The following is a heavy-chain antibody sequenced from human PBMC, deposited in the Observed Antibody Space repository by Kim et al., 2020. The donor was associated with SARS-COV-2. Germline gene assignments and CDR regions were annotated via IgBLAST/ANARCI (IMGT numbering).Heavy chain of an antibody. D-gene: IGHD6-13*01. CDR3: ARDHLEGEQQLALDY. CDR1: GYTFTSYA. J-gene: IGHJ4*02. Sequence: ASVKVSCKASGYTFTSYAMHWVRQAPGQRLEWMGWINAGNGNTKYSQKFQGRVTITRDTSASTAYMELSSLRSEDTAVYYCARDHLEGEQQLALDYWGQGTLVTVSS. V-gene: IGHV1-3*01. CDR2: INAGNGNT.